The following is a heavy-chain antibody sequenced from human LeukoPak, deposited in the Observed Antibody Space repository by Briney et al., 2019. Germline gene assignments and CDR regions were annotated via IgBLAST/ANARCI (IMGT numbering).Heavy chain of an antibody. CDR1: GFTFSSYA. CDR2: ISYDGSNK. V-gene: IGHV3-30-3*01. CDR3: ARDSTAMIVVVIPFDY. D-gene: IGHD3-22*01. Sequence: GGSLRLSCAASGFTFSSYAMHWVRQAPGKGLEGVAVISYDGSNKYYRDSVKGRFTISRDNSKNTLYLKMNSLRAEDTAVYYCARDSTAMIVVVIPFDYWGQGTLVTVSS. J-gene: IGHJ4*02.